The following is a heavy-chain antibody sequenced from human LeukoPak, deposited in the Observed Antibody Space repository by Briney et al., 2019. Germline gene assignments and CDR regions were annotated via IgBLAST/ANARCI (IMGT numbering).Heavy chain of an antibody. Sequence: GGSLRLSCAASGFIFSSNWMHWVRQAPGKGLEWVANIKEDGSKKNYVDSVKGRSTISRDNAKNSLYLQMNSLRAEDTAVYYCARRYFDYWGQGTLVTVSS. V-gene: IGHV3-7*03. CDR3: ARRYFDY. CDR2: IKEDGSKK. J-gene: IGHJ4*02. CDR1: GFIFSSNW.